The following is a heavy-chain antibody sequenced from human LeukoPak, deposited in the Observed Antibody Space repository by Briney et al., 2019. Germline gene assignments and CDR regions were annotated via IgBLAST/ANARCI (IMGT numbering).Heavy chain of an antibody. CDR2: ISTSGSTL. CDR1: GFSFSSYE. V-gene: IGHV3-48*03. J-gene: IGHJ4*02. Sequence: GGSLRLSCAASGFSFSSYEMNWVRQAPGKGLEWVSWISTSGSTLNYADSVKGRFTVSRDNARNSLYLQMNSLRAEDTAVYYCARDGPGYSFDYWGQGTLVTVSP. D-gene: IGHD5-18*01. CDR3: ARDGPGYSFDY.